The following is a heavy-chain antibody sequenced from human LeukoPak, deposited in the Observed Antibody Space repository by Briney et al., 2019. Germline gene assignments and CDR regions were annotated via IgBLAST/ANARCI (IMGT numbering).Heavy chain of an antibody. CDR2: ITSNGGMT. CDR3: ARADSSGYYYA. Sequence: GGSLRLSCAASGFTFNSYAMHWVRQAPGKGLEYVSAITSNGGMTYYANSVKGRFAISRDNSKNTLYLQMGSLRADDMAVYYCARADSSGYYYAWGQGTLATVSS. J-gene: IGHJ5*02. D-gene: IGHD3-22*01. V-gene: IGHV3-64*01. CDR1: GFTFNSYA.